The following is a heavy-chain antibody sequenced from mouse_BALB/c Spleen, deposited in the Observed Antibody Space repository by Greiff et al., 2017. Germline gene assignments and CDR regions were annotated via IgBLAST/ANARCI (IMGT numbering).Heavy chain of an antibody. D-gene: IGHD1-2*01. V-gene: IGHV2-9*02. CDR2: IWAGGST. CDR1: GFSLTSYG. J-gene: IGHJ4*01. Sequence: VKLMESGPGLVAPSQSLSITCTVSGFSLTSYGVHWVRQPPGKGLEWLGVIWAGGSTNYNSALMSRLSISKDNSKSQVFLKMNSLQTDDTAMYYCAKLRLDYYAMDYWGQGTSVTVSS. CDR3: AKLRLDYYAMDY.